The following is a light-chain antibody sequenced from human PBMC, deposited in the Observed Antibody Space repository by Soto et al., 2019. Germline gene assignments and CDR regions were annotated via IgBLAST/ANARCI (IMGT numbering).Light chain of an antibody. J-gene: IGKJ4*01. V-gene: IGKV3-15*01. CDR3: QQYYDYPPLI. Sequence: EIVMTQSPATLAVSPGERATLSCRASRNFYRKLAWYQQKPCQAPRLLISGASTRATGIPARFSGSGSGTEFTLTISSLQSEDFAVYYCQQYYDYPPLIFGGGTKVEIK. CDR2: GAS. CDR1: RNFYRK.